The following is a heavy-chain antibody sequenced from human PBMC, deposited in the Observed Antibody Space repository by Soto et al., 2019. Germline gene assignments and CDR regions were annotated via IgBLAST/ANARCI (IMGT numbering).Heavy chain of an antibody. Sequence: ASVKVSCKASGYTFTSYDINWVRQATGQGLEWMGWMNPNSGNTGYAQKFQGRVTMTRNTSISTAYMELSSLRSEDTAVYYCARGQDYDFFLHPMDVWGKGTTVTVSS. D-gene: IGHD3-3*01. CDR3: ARGQDYDFFLHPMDV. V-gene: IGHV1-8*01. CDR1: GYTFTSYD. J-gene: IGHJ6*03. CDR2: MNPNSGNT.